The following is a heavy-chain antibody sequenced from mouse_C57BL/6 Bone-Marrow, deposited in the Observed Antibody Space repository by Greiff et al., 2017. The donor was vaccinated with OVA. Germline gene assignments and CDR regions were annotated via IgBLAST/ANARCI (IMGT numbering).Heavy chain of an antibody. CDR2: INPGSGGT. D-gene: IGHD2-5*01. J-gene: IGHJ4*01. CDR1: GYAFTNYL. V-gene: IGHV1-54*01. CDR3: ARRDSNSYEAMDY. Sequence: VQLQESGAELVRPGTSVKVSCKASGYAFTNYLIEWVKQRPGQGLEWIGVINPGSGGTNYNEKVKGKGTLTADKSSSTAYRQLSSLRSEDAAVDGGARRDSNSYEAMDYWGEGTSGTVAS.